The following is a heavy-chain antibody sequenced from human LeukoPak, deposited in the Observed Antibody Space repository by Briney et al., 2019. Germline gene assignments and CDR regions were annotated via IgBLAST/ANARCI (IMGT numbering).Heavy chain of an antibody. D-gene: IGHD2-15*01. J-gene: IGHJ4*02. Sequence: SETLSPTCTVSGGSISSYYWSWIRQPPGKGLEWIGYIYYSGSTNYNPSLKSRVTISVDTSKNQFSLKLSSVTAADTAVYYCARGGGQGNYWGQGTLVTVSS. CDR3: ARGGGQGNY. CDR1: GGSISSYY. V-gene: IGHV4-59*01. CDR2: IYYSGST.